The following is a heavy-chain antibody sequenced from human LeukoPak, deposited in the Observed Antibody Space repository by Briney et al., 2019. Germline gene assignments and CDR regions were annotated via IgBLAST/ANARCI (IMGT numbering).Heavy chain of an antibody. J-gene: IGHJ4*02. Sequence: SETLSLTCTVSGGSISSYCWSWIRQPPGKGLEWIGYIYYSGSTNYNPSLKSRVTISVDTSKNQFSLKLSSVTAADTAVYYCARYSGQFDYWGQGTLVTVSS. D-gene: IGHD5-18*01. CDR2: IYYSGST. CDR3: ARYSGQFDY. CDR1: GGSISSYC. V-gene: IGHV4-59*01.